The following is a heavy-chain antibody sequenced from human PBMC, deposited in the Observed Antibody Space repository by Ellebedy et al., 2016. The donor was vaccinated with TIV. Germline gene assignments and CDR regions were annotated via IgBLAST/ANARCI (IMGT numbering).Heavy chain of an antibody. CDR3: ARDGGGSLSGFDY. J-gene: IGHJ4*02. Sequence: ASVKVSXKASGYTFTNYHMHWVRQAPGQGLEWMGVINPSRGSISYAQKVQGRVTMNRDMSKSTVHMELSSLRSEDTAVYYCARDGGGSLSGFDYWGQGTLVTVSS. V-gene: IGHV1-46*01. CDR1: GYTFTNYH. D-gene: IGHD1-26*01. CDR2: INPSRGSI.